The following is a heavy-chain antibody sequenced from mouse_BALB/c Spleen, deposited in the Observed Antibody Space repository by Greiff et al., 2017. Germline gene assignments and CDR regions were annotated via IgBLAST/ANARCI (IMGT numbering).Heavy chain of an antibody. CDR3: AREDYFDY. CDR2: ISSGSSTI. V-gene: IGHV5-17*02. J-gene: IGHJ2*01. Sequence: DVHLVESGGGLVQPGGSRKLSCAASGFTFSSFGMHWVRQAPEKGLEWVAYISSGSSTIYYADTVKGRFTISRDNPKNTLFLQMTSLRSEDTAMYYCAREDYFDYWGQGTTLTVSS. CDR1: GFTFSSFG.